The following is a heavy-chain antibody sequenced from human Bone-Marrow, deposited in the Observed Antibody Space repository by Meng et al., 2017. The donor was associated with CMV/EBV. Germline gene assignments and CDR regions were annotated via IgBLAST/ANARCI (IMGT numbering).Heavy chain of an antibody. CDR2: IYPADSDT. V-gene: IGHV5-51*01. D-gene: IGHD3-3*01. CDR1: GYTFTSHW. Sequence: GESLKISCKASGYTFTSHWIAWVRQMPGKGLEWMGIIYPADSDTTYSPSFQGQVTISVDKSINTAYLHWSSLKASDSGVYYCASPQLLGHYDFWNRYYTSPFNIWGQGTVVTVS. CDR3: ASPQLLGHYDFWNRYYTSPFNI. J-gene: IGHJ3*02.